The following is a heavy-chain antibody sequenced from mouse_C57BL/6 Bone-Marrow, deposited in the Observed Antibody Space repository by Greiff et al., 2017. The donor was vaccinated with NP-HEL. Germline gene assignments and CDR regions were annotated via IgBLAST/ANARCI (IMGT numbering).Heavy chain of an antibody. D-gene: IGHD4-1*01. J-gene: IGHJ2*01. CDR1: GYTFTSYW. CDR3: APLGNGLYYFDY. CDR2: FHPSDSDT. Sequence: QVQLQQPGAELVKPGASVKVSCKASGYTFTSYWMHWVKQRPGQGLEWIGRFHPSDSDTNYNQKFKGKATLTVDKSSSTAYMQLSSLTSEDSAVYYCAPLGNGLYYFDYWGQGTTLTVSS. V-gene: IGHV1-74*01.